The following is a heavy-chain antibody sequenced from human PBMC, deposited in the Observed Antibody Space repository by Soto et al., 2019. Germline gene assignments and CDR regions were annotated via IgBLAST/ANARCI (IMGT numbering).Heavy chain of an antibody. V-gene: IGHV3-30*04. CDR1: GFTFSSYA. D-gene: IGHD6-19*01. CDR3: AKDNSGWLPFDY. CDR2: ISYDGSNK. J-gene: IGHJ4*02. Sequence: GGSLRLSCAASGFTFSSYAMHWVRQAPGKGLEWVAVISYDGSNKYYADSVKGRFTISRDNSKNTLYLQMNSLRAEDTAVYYCAKDNSGWLPFDYWGQGTLVTVSS.